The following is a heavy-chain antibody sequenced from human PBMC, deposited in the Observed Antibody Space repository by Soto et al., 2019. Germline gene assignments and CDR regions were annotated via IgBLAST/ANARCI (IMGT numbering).Heavy chain of an antibody. Sequence: ASVKVSCKASGGTFSSYAISWVRQAPGQGLEWMGGIIPIFGTANYAQKFQGRVTITADESTSTAYMELSSLRSEDTAVYYCARGGSTIFGVVIRPDYYYYGMDVWGQGNTVTVSS. CDR2: IIPIFGTA. V-gene: IGHV1-69*13. CDR1: GGTFSSYA. D-gene: IGHD3-3*01. CDR3: ARGGSTIFGVVIRPDYYYYGMDV. J-gene: IGHJ6*02.